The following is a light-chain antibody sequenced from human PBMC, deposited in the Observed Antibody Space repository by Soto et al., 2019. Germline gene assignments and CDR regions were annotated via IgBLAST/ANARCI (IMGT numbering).Light chain of an antibody. J-gene: IGKJ1*01. CDR3: QQANTFPWT. V-gene: IGKV1-12*01. Sequence: DIQMTQSPSSVSASVGDRVTITCRASQGISSWLAWYQHKPGKAPKLLIYAASSLQSGVPSRFSGSGSGTEFTLTISILQPEDFATYYCQQANTFPWTFGQGTMVEIK. CDR2: AAS. CDR1: QGISSW.